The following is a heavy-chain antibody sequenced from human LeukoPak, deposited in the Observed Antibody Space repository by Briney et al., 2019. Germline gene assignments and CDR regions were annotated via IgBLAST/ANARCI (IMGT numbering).Heavy chain of an antibody. D-gene: IGHD3-10*01. Sequence: SETLSLTCTVSGGSISSYYWSWIRQPPGKGLEWIGYIYYSGSTNYNPSLKSRVTISVDTSKNQFSLKLSSVTAADTAVYYCARAGTMVRGVPDYWGQGTLVTVS. CDR1: GGSISSYY. V-gene: IGHV4-59*01. CDR2: IYYSGST. CDR3: ARAGTMVRGVPDY. J-gene: IGHJ4*02.